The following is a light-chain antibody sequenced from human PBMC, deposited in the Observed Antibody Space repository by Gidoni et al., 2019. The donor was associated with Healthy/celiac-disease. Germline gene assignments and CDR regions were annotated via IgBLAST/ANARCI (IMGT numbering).Light chain of an antibody. J-gene: IGKJ4*01. CDR1: QGISSY. CDR3: QQYYSYPRT. Sequence: AIRMTQSPSSFSAATGARVTINCRASQGISSYLAWYQQNPGKAPKLLIYAASTLQSGVPSRFSGSGSGTDFTLTISCLQSEDFATYYCQQYYSYPRTFGGGTKVEIK. CDR2: AAS. V-gene: IGKV1-8*01.